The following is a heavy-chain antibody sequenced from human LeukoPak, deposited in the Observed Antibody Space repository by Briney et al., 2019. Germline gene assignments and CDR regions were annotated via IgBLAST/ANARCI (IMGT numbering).Heavy chain of an antibody. Sequence: GGSLRLSCVGSGFSFRSHWVNWVRQSPGKGLEWVANIKPDGSDKYYVDSAGGRFTVSRDNAKNSAFLQMNSLRAEDTAIYYCATISAQTFDIWGQGTLASVSS. D-gene: IGHD5-24*01. J-gene: IGHJ3*02. CDR2: IKPDGSDK. CDR1: GFSFRSHW. CDR3: ATISAQTFDI. V-gene: IGHV3-7*01.